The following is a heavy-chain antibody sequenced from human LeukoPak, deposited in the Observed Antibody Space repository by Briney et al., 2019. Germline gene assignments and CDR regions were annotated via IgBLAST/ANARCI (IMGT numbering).Heavy chain of an antibody. CDR2: ISPYNGNT. CDR3: ARDYYGSGTETEY. Sequence: ASVKVSCKGSGYSFTSYGIIWVRQAPGQGLEWVGWISPYNGNTNYAQKLQGRVTMTTDTSTSTAYMELRSLRSDDTDVYYRARDYYGSGTETEYWGQGTLVTVSS. D-gene: IGHD3-10*01. CDR1: GYSFTSYG. J-gene: IGHJ4*02. V-gene: IGHV1-18*01.